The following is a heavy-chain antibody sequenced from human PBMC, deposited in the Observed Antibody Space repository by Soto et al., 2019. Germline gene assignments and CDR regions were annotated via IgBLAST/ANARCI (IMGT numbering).Heavy chain of an antibody. CDR2: IYTSGST. CDR3: ARGGPSSSWYWFDP. CDR1: GGSISSYY. V-gene: IGHV4-4*07. J-gene: IGHJ5*02. Sequence: SETLSLTCTVSGGSISSYYWSWIRQPAGKGLEWIGRIYTSGSTNYNPSLKSRVTMSVDTSKNQFSLKLSSVTAADTAVYYWARGGPSSSWYWFDPWGQGTLVTVSS. D-gene: IGHD6-13*01.